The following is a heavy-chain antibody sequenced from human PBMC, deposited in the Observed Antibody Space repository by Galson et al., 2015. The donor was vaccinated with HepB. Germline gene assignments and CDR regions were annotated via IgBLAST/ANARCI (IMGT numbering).Heavy chain of an antibody. CDR3: ARERLSMNYYDFQSEAQIDAFDI. Sequence: SLRLSCAASGFTFSSYGMHWVRQAPGKGLEWVAVIWYDGSNKYYADSVKGRFTISRDNSKNTLYLQMNSLRAEDTAVYYCARERLSMNYYDFQSEAQIDAFDIWGQGTMVTVSS. D-gene: IGHD3-3*01. V-gene: IGHV3-33*01. J-gene: IGHJ3*02. CDR2: IWYDGSNK. CDR1: GFTFSSYG.